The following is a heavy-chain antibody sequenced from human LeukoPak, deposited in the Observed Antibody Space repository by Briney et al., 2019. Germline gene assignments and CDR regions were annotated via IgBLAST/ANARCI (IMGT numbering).Heavy chain of an antibody. CDR1: GFTFGDYA. V-gene: IGHV3-49*04. J-gene: IGHJ4*02. CDR2: IRSKAYGGTT. D-gene: IGHD3-22*01. CDR3: TREGTRGYFHYFDY. Sequence: QSGGSLRLSCTASGFTFGDYAMSWVRQAPGKGLEWLGFIRSKAYGGTTEYAASVKGRFTISRDDSKSIAYLRMNSLKTEDTAVYYCTREGTRGYFHYFDYWGQGTLVTVSS.